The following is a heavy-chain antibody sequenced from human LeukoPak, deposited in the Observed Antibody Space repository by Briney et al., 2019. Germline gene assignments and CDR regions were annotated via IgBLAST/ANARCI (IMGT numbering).Heavy chain of an antibody. Sequence: SETLSLTCTVSGGSISSSSYYWGWIRQPPGKGLEWIGEINHSGSTNYNPSLKSRVTISVDTSKNQFSLKLSSVTAADTAVYYCARGDSSSWYFWFDPWGQGTLVTVSS. J-gene: IGHJ5*02. CDR1: GGSISSSSYY. CDR3: ARGDSSSWYFWFDP. V-gene: IGHV4-39*07. CDR2: INHSGST. D-gene: IGHD6-13*01.